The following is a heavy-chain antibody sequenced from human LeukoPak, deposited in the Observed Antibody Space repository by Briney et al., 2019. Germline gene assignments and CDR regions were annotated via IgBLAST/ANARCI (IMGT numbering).Heavy chain of an antibody. J-gene: IGHJ4*02. V-gene: IGHV6-1*01. Sequence: SQTLSLTCAISGDSVSSNSAAWNWIRQSPSRGLEWLGRTYYRSKWYNDYAISVKSRMTIKSDTSRNQFSLHLNSVTPEDTAVYYCVRDIEHFDYWGQGTLVTVSS. CDR2: TYYRSKWYN. CDR3: VRDIEHFDY. CDR1: GDSVSSNSAA.